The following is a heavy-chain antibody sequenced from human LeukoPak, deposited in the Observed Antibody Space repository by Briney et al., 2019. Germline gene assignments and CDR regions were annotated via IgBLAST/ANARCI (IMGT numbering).Heavy chain of an antibody. CDR1: GFTFSSYS. J-gene: IGHJ5*02. CDR2: ISSSSSYI. D-gene: IGHD6-13*01. Sequence: PGGSLRLPCAASGFTFSSYSMNWVRQAPGKGLEWVSSISSSSSYIYYADSVKGRFTISRDNAKNSLYLQMNSLRAEDTAVYYCARITSSWYGQGDNWFDPWGQGTLVTVSS. CDR3: ARITSSWYGQGDNWFDP. V-gene: IGHV3-21*01.